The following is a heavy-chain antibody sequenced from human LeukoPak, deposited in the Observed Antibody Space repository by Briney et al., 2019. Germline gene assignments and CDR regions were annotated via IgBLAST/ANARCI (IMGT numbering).Heavy chain of an antibody. CDR3: ARQGYCSSTSGYPSLLYYYYYMDV. CDR1: GGSISSYY. D-gene: IGHD2-2*01. J-gene: IGHJ6*03. CDR2: IYYNGAT. Sequence: SETLSLTCTVSGGSISSYYWSWIRQSPGMGLEWIGSIYYNGATDYNPSLKSRVTISADTSNNQFSLRLRSVTAADTAVYYCARQGYCSSTSGYPSLLYYYYYMDVWGKGTTVTVSS. V-gene: IGHV4-59*01.